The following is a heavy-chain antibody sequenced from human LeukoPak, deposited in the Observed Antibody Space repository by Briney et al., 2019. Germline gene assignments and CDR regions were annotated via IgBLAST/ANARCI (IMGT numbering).Heavy chain of an antibody. CDR3: AKEGRSLQTY. D-gene: IGHD5-24*01. V-gene: IGHV3-7*03. J-gene: IGHJ4*02. CDR2: IKEDGTET. CDR1: GFTFRRYT. Sequence: PGGSLRLSCAASGFTFRRYTMNWVRQAPGKGLEWVANIKEDGTETYYVDSVKGRFTISRDNAKNSLYLQMNSLRVEDTAVYYCAKEGRSLQTYWGQGTLVTVSS.